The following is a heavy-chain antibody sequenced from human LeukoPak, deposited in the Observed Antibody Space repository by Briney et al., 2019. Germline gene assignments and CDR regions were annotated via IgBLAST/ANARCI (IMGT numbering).Heavy chain of an antibody. CDR3: ARGIAGSPPAF. CDR2: ISSSGSII. J-gene: IGHJ3*01. CDR1: GFTFSDYY. D-gene: IGHD1-26*01. Sequence: GGSLRLSCAASGFTFSDYYMSWIRQAPGKGLEWVSYISSSGSIIYYADSVKGRFTISRDNAKKSLFLQMNSLRAEDTAVYYCARGIAGSPPAFWGQGTMVTVSS. V-gene: IGHV3-11*01.